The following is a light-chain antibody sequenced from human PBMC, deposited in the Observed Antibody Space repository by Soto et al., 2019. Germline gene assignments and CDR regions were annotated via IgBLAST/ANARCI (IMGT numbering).Light chain of an antibody. Sequence: EFVLTQSPGTLSFSPGERATLSCRASQSISSRYLAWYQQKPGQAPRLLIYGASSRATGIPDRFSGSGSGTDFTLTISRLEPEDFAVYYCQEYGSSLPWTFGQGTRWIS. J-gene: IGKJ1*01. CDR3: QEYGSSLPWT. V-gene: IGKV3-20*01. CDR2: GAS. CDR1: QSISSRY.